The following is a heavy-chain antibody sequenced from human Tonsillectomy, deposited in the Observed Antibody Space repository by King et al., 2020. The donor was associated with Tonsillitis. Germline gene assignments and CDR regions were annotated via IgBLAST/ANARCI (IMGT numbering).Heavy chain of an antibody. D-gene: IGHD3-22*01. CDR3: ARDPDYHDTSGHYYDSFDL. Sequence: VQLVESGGGLVQPGGSLRLSCAASGFTFSTYWMTWVRQAPGKGLEWVANIKGHGREKNYLESVQGRFTISRDNAKNTLYLEMISLRAEDTAVYYCARDPDYHDTSGHYYDSFDLWGQGKMVTVSS. CDR2: IKGHGREK. CDR1: GFTFSTYW. V-gene: IGHV3-7*01. J-gene: IGHJ3*01.